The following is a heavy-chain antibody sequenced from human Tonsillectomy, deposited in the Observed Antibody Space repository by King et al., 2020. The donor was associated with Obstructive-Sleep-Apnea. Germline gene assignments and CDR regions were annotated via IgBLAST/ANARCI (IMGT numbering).Heavy chain of an antibody. CDR2: IHNSGST. V-gene: IGHV4-59*01. CDR1: GGSISTSY. D-gene: IGHD3-16*01. CDR3: ARASDVWSSYFDY. J-gene: IGHJ4*02. Sequence: QLQESGPGLVRPSETLSLTCAVSGGSISTSYWSWIRQSPGKGLEWIAYIHNSGSTDYSPPHKSRVTISVDRSENQFSLKVRSVTAADTAVYYCARASDVWSSYFDYWGQGTLVTVSS.